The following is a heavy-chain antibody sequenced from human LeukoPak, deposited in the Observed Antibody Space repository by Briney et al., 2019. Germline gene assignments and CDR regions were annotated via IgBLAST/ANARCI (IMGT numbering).Heavy chain of an antibody. D-gene: IGHD6-13*01. J-gene: IGHJ4*02. CDR1: GGSISSGDYY. CDR2: IYYSGST. Sequence: NSSQTLSLTCTVSGGSISSGDYYWSWIRQPPGKGLEWIGYIYYSGSTYYNPSLKSRVTISVDTSKNQFSLKLSSVTAADTAVYYCARGGESSSWPFDYWGQGTLVTVSS. V-gene: IGHV4-30-4*08. CDR3: ARGGESSSWPFDY.